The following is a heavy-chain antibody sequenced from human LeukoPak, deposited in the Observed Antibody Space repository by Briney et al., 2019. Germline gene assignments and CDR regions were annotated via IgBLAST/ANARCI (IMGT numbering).Heavy chain of an antibody. J-gene: IGHJ3*02. CDR3: ARRAAAGTKDAFDI. D-gene: IGHD6-13*01. V-gene: IGHV1-46*01. Sequence: GSVKVSCKASGYTFTSYYMHWVRQAPGQGREWMGIINPSGGSTSYAQKFQGRVTMTRDTSTSTAYMELRSLRSDDTAVYYCARRAAAGTKDAFDIWGQGTMVTVSS. CDR1: GYTFTSYY. CDR2: INPSGGST.